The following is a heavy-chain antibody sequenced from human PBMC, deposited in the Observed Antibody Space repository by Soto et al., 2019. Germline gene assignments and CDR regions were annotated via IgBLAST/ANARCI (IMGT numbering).Heavy chain of an antibody. CDR3: ARRGSGSYYDY. D-gene: IGHD1-26*01. CDR1: GFTFSSYA. V-gene: IGHV3-23*01. CDR2: ISGSGGST. J-gene: IGHJ4*02. Sequence: EVQLLESGGGLVQPGGSLRLSCAASGFTFSSYAMNWVRQAPWKGLEWVSVISGSGGSTYYADSVKGRFTISRDNSKNTLYLQMNSLRAEDTAVYYCARRGSGSYYDYWGQGTLVTVSS.